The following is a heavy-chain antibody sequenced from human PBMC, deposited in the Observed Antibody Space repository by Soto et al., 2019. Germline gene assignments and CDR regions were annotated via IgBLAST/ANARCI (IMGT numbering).Heavy chain of an antibody. Sequence: QLQLQESGSGLVKPSQTLSLTCAVSGGSISSGGYSWSWIRQPPGKVLEWIAYIYHSGSTYYNSCLKSRVTISVDRSQNQVSLKLSSVPGADTAVYYCAAGGGLPRYYWGQGTLVTVSS. CDR3: AAGGGLPRYY. CDR1: GGSISSGGYS. D-gene: IGHD5-12*01. J-gene: IGHJ4*02. V-gene: IGHV4-30-2*01. CDR2: IYHSGST.